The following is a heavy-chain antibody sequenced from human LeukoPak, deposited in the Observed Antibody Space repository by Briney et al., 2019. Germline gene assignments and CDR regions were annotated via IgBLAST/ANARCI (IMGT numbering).Heavy chain of an antibody. Sequence: ASVKVSCKASGYTFTSYGISWVRQAPGNGLEWMGWISAYNGNTKYAQKLQDRVTMTTDTSTTTAYMEVRSLTSDDTAVYYCARGSAMAQKQLVRHFDSWGQGTLVIVSS. CDR1: GYTFTSYG. J-gene: IGHJ4*02. CDR3: ARGSAMAQKQLVRHFDS. D-gene: IGHD6-6*01. V-gene: IGHV1-18*01. CDR2: ISAYNGNT.